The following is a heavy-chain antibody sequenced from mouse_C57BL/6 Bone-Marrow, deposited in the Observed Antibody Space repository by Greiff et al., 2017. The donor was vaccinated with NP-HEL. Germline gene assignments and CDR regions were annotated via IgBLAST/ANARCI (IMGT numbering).Heavy chain of an antibody. V-gene: IGHV1-82*01. CDR3: ASIYHGGFAD. CDR2: IYPGDGDT. D-gene: IGHD2-3*01. J-gene: IGHJ3*01. Sequence: VQLQQSGPELVKPGASVKISCKASGYAFSSSWMNWVKQRPGKGLEWIGRIYPGDGDTNYNGKFKGKATLTADKSSSTAYMQLSSLTSEDSAVYFGASIYHGGFADWGQGTLVTVSA. CDR1: GYAFSSSW.